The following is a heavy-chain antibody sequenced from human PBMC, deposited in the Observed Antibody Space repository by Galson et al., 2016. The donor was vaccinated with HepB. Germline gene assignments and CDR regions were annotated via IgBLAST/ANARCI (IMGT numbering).Heavy chain of an antibody. V-gene: IGHV3-7*03. CDR2: INQDGSVE. J-gene: IGHJ4*02. CDR1: GFSIRNHW. D-gene: IGHD6-13*01. CDR3: AGIAADGSTFDY. Sequence: SLRLSCAASGFSIRNHWMSWVRQAPGKGLEWVANINQDGSVEKYADSVRGRFTVFKDNAKNSVYLQLNSLSADDTAMFSCAGIAADGSTFDYWGQGTLVT.